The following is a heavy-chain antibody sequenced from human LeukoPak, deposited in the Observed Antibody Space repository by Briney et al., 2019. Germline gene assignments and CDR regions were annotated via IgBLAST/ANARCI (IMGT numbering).Heavy chain of an antibody. D-gene: IGHD3-22*01. CDR3: ARETSSEIIGGMDV. V-gene: IGHV3-30*02. CDR2: IQTDGNPK. J-gene: IGHJ6*02. CDR1: GFIFSKNG. Sequence: GGSLRLSCAASGFIFSKNGIHWVRQAPGKGLEWVAFIQTDGNPKYYADSVRGRFTISGDNSKKTCYLQMDSLRVEDTAVYYCARETSSEIIGGMDVRGQGTMVTVTS.